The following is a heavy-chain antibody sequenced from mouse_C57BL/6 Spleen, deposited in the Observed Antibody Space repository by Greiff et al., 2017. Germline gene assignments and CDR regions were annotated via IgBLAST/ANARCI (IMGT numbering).Heavy chain of an antibody. CDR2: ISYDGSN. CDR1: GYSITSGYY. Sequence: EVKLQESGPGLVKPSQSLSLTCSVTGYSITSGYYWNWIRQFPGNKLEWMGYISYDGSNNYNPSLKNRISITRDTSKNQFFLKLNSVTTEDTATYDCARDLIPIYYYGSNYAMDYWGQGTSVTVSS. J-gene: IGHJ4*01. D-gene: IGHD1-1*01. V-gene: IGHV3-6*01. CDR3: ARDLIPIYYYGSNYAMDY.